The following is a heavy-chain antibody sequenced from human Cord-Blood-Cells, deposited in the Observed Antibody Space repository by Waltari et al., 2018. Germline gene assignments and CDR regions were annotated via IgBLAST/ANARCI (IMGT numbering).Heavy chain of an antibody. V-gene: IGHV3-7*01. J-gene: IGHJ4*02. CDR3: ARDDNWNYDY. Sequence: EVQLVESGGGLVQTGVSVRRCCDASVFTFSRYWMSWVRQAPGKGLEWVANIKQDGSEKYYVDSVKGRFTISRDNAKTSLYLQMNSLRAEDTAVYYCARDDNWNYDYWGQGTLVTVSS. CDR2: IKQDGSEK. D-gene: IGHD1-20*01. CDR1: VFTFSRYW.